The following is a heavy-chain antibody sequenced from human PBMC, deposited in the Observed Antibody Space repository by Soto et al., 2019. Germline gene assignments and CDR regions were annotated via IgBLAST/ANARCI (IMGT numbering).Heavy chain of an antibody. CDR3: ASQFLYCTNGVCGGMDV. D-gene: IGHD2-8*01. CDR1: GGSISSYY. J-gene: IGHJ6*02. CDR2: IYYSGST. V-gene: IGHV4-59*01. Sequence: SETLSLTCTVSGGSISSYYWSWIRQPPGKGLEWIGYIYYSGSTNYNPSLKSRVTISVDTSKNQFSLKLSSVTAADTAVYYCASQFLYCTNGVCGGMDVWGQGTTVTVSS.